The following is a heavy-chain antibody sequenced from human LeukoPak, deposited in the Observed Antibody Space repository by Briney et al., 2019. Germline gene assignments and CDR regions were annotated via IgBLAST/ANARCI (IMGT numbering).Heavy chain of an antibody. CDR1: GFTFSAYS. Sequence: GGSLRLSCAASGFTFSAYSMNWVRQAPGKGLEWVSYISGSGGHIYYADAVKGRFTISRDNAKNSLYLQMNSLRAEDTAVYYCARRRDWFDPWGQGTLVTVSS. CDR3: ARRRDWFDP. CDR2: ISGSGGHI. J-gene: IGHJ5*02. V-gene: IGHV3-21*01.